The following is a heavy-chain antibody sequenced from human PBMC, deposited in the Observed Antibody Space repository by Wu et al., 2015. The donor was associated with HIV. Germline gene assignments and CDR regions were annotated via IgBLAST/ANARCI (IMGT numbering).Heavy chain of an antibody. D-gene: IGHD5-24*01. V-gene: IGHV1-8*01. J-gene: IGHJ1*01. CDR1: GYTFTSFN. CDR3: ARVGVLLTSAQLLEYFQH. Sequence: QVQLVQSGTVVQKPGTSVRVSCRVSGYTFTSFNINWIRQVHGREFEWMGWMNPKSGSAAFGRTFQGRISMTKNNSISTAYMELSRVTPDDTAIYYCARVGVLLTSAQLLEYFQHWGQGTRVVVSS. CDR2: MNPKSGSA.